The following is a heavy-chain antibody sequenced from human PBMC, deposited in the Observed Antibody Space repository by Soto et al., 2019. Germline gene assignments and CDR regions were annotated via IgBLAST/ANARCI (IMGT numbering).Heavy chain of an antibody. CDR3: ARYPVVVVPAANYGLDV. CDR1: GVSVSSDIYY. J-gene: IGHJ6*02. Sequence: SETLSLTCSVSGVSVSSDIYYWSWIRHHPGKGLEWIGYIYYSGNTYYNPSLGGRVTISLDTSKNHLSLRLRSVTPADTAVYYCARYPVVVVPAANYGLDVWGRGTTVTVSS. CDR2: IYYSGNT. D-gene: IGHD2-2*01. V-gene: IGHV4-31*03.